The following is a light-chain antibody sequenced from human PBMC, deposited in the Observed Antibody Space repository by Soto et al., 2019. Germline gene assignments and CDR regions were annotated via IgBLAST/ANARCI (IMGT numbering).Light chain of an antibody. CDR3: QQYGSSSWT. CDR1: HSVSSSY. V-gene: IGKV3-20*01. CDR2: GAS. Sequence: EIVLTQSPGTLSLSPGERATLSCRASHSVSSSYLAWYQQQPGQAPRLLIFGASSRATGIPERLSGSGSGNDFTLPTRRLAPEDFALYYCQQYGSSSWTLGKGTKVDIQ. J-gene: IGKJ1*01.